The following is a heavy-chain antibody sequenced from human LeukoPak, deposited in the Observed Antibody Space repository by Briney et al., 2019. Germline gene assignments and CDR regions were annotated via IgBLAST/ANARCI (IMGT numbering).Heavy chain of an antibody. CDR1: GFTVITND. V-gene: IGHV3-53*01. CDR3: ACGVEALAANTLAY. Sequence: GGSLRLSCAASGFTVITNDVTWVRQAPGKGLEWVSVLYSDGNTKYADSVQGRFTISRDNSKNTLYLEMNSLSPDDTAVYYCACGVEALAANTLAYWGQGTLVTVSS. J-gene: IGHJ4*02. CDR2: LYSDGNT. D-gene: IGHD6-19*01.